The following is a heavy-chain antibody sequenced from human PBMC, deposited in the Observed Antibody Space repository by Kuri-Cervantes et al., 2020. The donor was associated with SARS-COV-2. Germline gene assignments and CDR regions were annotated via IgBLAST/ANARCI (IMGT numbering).Heavy chain of an antibody. D-gene: IGHD2-2*01. CDR1: GDTISSYSGSFHY. CDR3: ASRGLTVVPT. J-gene: IGHJ4*02. Sequence: SETLSLTCTVSGDTISSYSGSFHYWPWIRQPPGKGLGWIGSIYHDGSTYSNPSLKGRVTISVDTSKNQISLKLSSVTAADTAVYYCASRGLTVVPTWGQGILVTVSS. CDR2: IYHDGST. V-gene: IGHV4-39*01.